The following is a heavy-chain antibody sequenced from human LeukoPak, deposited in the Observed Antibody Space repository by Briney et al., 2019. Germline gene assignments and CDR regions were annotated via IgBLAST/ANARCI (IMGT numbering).Heavy chain of an antibody. CDR2: INPNSGGT. CDR3: ARADRLDGGPYLIGP. Sequence: ASVKVSCKTSGYTFTDYYLHWVRQAPGQGLEWMGWINPNSGGTSSAQKFQGRVTMHRDPSITTVYMEVSWLTSDDTAIYYCARADRLDGGPYLIGPWGQGTLVTVSS. CDR1: GYTFTDYY. V-gene: IGHV1-2*02. J-gene: IGHJ5*02. D-gene: IGHD2-21*01.